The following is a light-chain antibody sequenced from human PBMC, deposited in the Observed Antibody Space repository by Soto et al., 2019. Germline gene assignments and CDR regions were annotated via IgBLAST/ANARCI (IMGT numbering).Light chain of an antibody. V-gene: IGKV3-20*01. J-gene: IGKJ1*01. CDR1: QSVRSSH. CDR2: DAS. Sequence: EIVMTQSPATLSVSPGERATLSCRASQSVRSSHLAWYQQKPGQAPRLLIYDASSRATGIPDRFSGSGSGTDFTLTISRLEPEDVAVYYCQQYGSSPTFGQGTKVDIK. CDR3: QQYGSSPT.